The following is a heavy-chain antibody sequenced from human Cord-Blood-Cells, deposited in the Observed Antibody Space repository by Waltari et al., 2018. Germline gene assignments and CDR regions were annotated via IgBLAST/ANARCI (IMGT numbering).Heavy chain of an antibody. J-gene: IGHJ3*02. CDR3: ARSLLGTDAFDI. V-gene: IGHV3-7*05. CDR1: GFTFRSYW. Sequence: EVQLVESGGGLVQPGGSLRLSCAASGFTFRSYWMRWGRQAPGKGVEWVANIKQDGSEKYYVDSVKGRFTISRDNAKNSLYLQMNSLRAEDTAVYYCARSLLGTDAFDIWGQGTMVTDSS. D-gene: IGHD2-8*02. CDR2: IKQDGSEK.